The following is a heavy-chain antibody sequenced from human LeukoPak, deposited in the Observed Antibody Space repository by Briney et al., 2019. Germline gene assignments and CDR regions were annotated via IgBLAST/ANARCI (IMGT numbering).Heavy chain of an antibody. CDR3: ARDYGDHHFDY. Sequence: GGSLRLSCAVSGFTFSNYWMSWVRQAPGKGLEWVSVIYSGGSTYYADSVKGRFTISRDNSKNTLYLQMNSLRAEDTAVYYCARDYGDHHFDYWGQGTLVTVSS. J-gene: IGHJ4*02. D-gene: IGHD4-17*01. CDR1: GFTFSNYW. CDR2: IYSGGST. V-gene: IGHV3-53*01.